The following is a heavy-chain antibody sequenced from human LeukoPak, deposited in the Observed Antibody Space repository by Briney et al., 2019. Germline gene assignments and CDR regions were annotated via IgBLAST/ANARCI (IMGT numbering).Heavy chain of an antibody. CDR1: RYAFTAFY. V-gene: IGHV1-2*06. CDR2: LNPNTGGT. CDR3: ARVPDIYCPSTSCVDY. Sequence: ASVKVSCKASRYAFTAFYIHWVRQAPGQGLEWMGRLNPNTGGTIHAQKFQGRVTISRDTSISTAYMELSSLRSDDTAVYYCARVPDIYCPSTSCVDYWGQGTLVTVSS. D-gene: IGHD2-2*01. J-gene: IGHJ4*02.